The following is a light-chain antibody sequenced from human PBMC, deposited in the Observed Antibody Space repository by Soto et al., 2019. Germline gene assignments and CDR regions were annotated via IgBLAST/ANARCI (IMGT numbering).Light chain of an antibody. Sequence: DIQMTQSPSTLSASVGDGVTITCRASQSISSWLAWYQQKPGQAPKFLIYDAASVESGVPARLSGSGSGTKCSLTISSLQPYDFATYYCQQYDTYPWTFGQGTTVDIK. J-gene: IGKJ1*01. CDR3: QQYDTYPWT. CDR1: QSISSW. V-gene: IGKV1-5*01. CDR2: DAA.